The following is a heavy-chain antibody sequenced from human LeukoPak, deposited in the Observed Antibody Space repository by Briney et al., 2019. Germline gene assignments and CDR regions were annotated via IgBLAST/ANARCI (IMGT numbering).Heavy chain of an antibody. CDR1: GFSFSSYA. V-gene: IGHV3-23*01. D-gene: IGHD6-19*01. J-gene: IGHJ4*02. Sequence: GGSLRLSCAASGFSFSSYAMSWVRQAPGRGMGWVSTISARGDSTYYAAAVKGRFTISRDNFKNTLYLQMNSLRDEDTAVYYCAKEVAGTGYAFGFWGQGTLVTVSS. CDR3: AKEVAGTGYAFGF. CDR2: ISARGDST.